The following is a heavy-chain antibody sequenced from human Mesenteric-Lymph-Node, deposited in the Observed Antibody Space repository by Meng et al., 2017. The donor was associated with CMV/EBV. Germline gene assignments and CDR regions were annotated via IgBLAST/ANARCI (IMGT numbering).Heavy chain of an antibody. D-gene: IGHD2-2*01. Sequence: AGSGFSVNNAWMTWVRQAPGRGLGWVGRIKSEGDDGTINYAAPVKGRFTISRDYSKNTLYLQMNSLKTEDTAVYYCTTVANPAYFNYWGQGTLVTVSS. CDR2: IKSEGDDGTI. CDR1: GFSVNNAW. J-gene: IGHJ4*02. V-gene: IGHV3-15*01. CDR3: TTVANPAYFNY.